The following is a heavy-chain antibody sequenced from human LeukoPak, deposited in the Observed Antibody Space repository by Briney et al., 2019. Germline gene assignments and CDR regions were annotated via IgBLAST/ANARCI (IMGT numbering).Heavy chain of an antibody. J-gene: IGHJ4*02. V-gene: IGHV4-30-2*01. CDR2: IYHSGST. CDR3: AREYYYGSGSYPY. D-gene: IGHD3-10*01. Sequence: SETLSLTCTVSGGSISSGGYFWSWIRQPPGKGLEWIGYIYHSGSTYYNPSLKSRVTISVDRSKNQFSLKLSSVTAADTAVYYCAREYYYGSGSYPYWGQGTLVTVSS. CDR1: GGSISSGGYF.